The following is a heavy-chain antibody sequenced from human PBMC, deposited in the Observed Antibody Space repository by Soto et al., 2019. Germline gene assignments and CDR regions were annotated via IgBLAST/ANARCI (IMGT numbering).Heavy chain of an antibody. J-gene: IGHJ4*02. D-gene: IGHD1-1*01. CDR2: IYRGGDT. CDR3: ASCHWNGPNDY. V-gene: IGHV3-66*01. Sequence: EVQLEESGGGLVQPGGSLRLSCAASGLTVSDNYIRWVRHAPGKGLEWVSVIYRGGDTYYADSVKGRFSISRDNSKNTVYLQRNSLRDEETAVYYCASCHWNGPNDYGGQGTLVTVSS. CDR1: GLTVSDNY.